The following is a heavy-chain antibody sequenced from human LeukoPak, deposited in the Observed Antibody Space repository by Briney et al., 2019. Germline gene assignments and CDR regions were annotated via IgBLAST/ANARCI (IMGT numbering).Heavy chain of an antibody. CDR1: GGSISSSNW. Sequence: PSETLSLTCAVSGGSISSSNWWSWVRQPPGKGLEWIGEIYHSGSTNYNPSLKSRVTISVDKSKNQFSLKLSSVTAADTAVYYCASHRVKYNSGWYEPEYWGQGTLVTVSS. V-gene: IGHV4-4*02. J-gene: IGHJ4*02. D-gene: IGHD6-19*01. CDR3: ASHRVKYNSGWYEPEY. CDR2: IYHSGST.